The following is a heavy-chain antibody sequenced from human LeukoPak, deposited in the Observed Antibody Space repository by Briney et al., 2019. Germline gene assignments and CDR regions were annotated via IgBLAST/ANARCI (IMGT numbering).Heavy chain of an antibody. Sequence: SETLSLTCAVSGGSISSYYWSWIRQPPGKGLEWIGYSGSTNYNPSLKSRVTISVDTSKNQFSLKLSSVTAADTAVYYCAASRLEGYNFLDYWGQGTLVTVSS. V-gene: IGHV4-59*01. J-gene: IGHJ4*02. CDR2: SGST. CDR1: GGSISSYY. CDR3: AASRLEGYNFLDY. D-gene: IGHD5-24*01.